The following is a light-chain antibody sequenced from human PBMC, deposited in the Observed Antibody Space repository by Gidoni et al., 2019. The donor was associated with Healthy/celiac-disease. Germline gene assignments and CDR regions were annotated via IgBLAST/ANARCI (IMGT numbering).Light chain of an antibody. CDR2: DAS. CDR3: QQRSNWLT. CDR1: QSVSSY. Sequence: DIVFTHSPATLSLSPGERATLSCRASQSVSSYLAWYQQKPGQAPRLLIYDASNRATGIPARFSGSGSGTDFTLTISSLEPVDFAVYYCQQRSNWLTFGGGTKVEIK. J-gene: IGKJ4*01. V-gene: IGKV3-11*01.